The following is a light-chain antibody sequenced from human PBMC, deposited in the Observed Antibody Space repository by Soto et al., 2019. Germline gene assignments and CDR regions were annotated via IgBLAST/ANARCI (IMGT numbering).Light chain of an antibody. J-gene: IGKJ5*01. CDR1: QSLGSD. CDR3: LQRSDWPIT. V-gene: IGKV3-11*01. CDR2: GAS. Sequence: EIVMTQSPCTLSLSAGDTATLSCRASQSLGSDLAWYQQKPGQAPRLLIYGASTRATDVPARFSGSGSGTDFTLTISSLEPEDFAVFYCLQRSDWPITFGQGTRLEI.